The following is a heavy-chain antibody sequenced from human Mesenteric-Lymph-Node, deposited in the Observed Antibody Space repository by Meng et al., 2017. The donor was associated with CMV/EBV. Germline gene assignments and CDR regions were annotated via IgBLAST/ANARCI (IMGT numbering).Heavy chain of an antibody. Sequence: GESLKISCEASEFTFSSYAMNWVRQAPGKGLEWVSSITGSGGSTYHADSVRGRFTISRDNAKNTLYLEMNSLRAEDTAVYYCASCSSTSCYGYWGQGTLVTVSS. CDR3: ASCSSTSCYGY. CDR2: ITGSGGST. V-gene: IGHV3-23*01. D-gene: IGHD2-2*01. J-gene: IGHJ4*02. CDR1: EFTFSSYA.